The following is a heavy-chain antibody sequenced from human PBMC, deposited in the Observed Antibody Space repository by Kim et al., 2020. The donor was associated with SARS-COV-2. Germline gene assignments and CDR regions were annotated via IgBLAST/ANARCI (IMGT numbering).Heavy chain of an antibody. Sequence: GGSLRLSCAASGFTFSSYGMHWVRQAPGKGLEWVAVIWYDGSNKYYADSVKSRFTISRDNSKNTLYLQMNSLRAEDTAVYYCARGPYYDILTGYLYWGQGTLVIVSS. J-gene: IGHJ4*02. CDR2: IWYDGSNK. CDR1: GFTFSSYG. V-gene: IGHV3-33*01. CDR3: ARGPYYDILTGYLY. D-gene: IGHD3-9*01.